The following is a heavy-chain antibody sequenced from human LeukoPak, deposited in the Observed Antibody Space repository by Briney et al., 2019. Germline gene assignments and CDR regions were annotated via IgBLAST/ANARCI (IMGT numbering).Heavy chain of an antibody. D-gene: IGHD2-15*01. CDR3: ARVESTRTYYYYYYMDV. V-gene: IGHV4-59*01. J-gene: IGHJ6*03. CDR1: GGSISSYY. Sequence: PSETLSLTCTVSGGSISSYYWSWIRQPPGKGLEWIGYIYYSGSTNYNPSLKSRVTISVDTSKNQFSLKLSSVTAADTAVYYCARVESTRTYYYYYYMDVWGKGTTVTTSS. CDR2: IYYSGST.